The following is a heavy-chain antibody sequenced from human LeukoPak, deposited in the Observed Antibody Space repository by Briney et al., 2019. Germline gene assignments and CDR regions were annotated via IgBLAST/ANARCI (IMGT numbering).Heavy chain of an antibody. D-gene: IGHD6-19*01. V-gene: IGHV4-34*01. CDR3: ARRFAVANPYFDD. CDR1: GGSFSGYY. Sequence: SETLSLTCAVYGGSFSGYYWSWIRQPPGKGLEWIGSIYCSGSTYYNPSLKSRVTISIDTSTNQSSLKLNSVTAADTALYYCARRFAVANPYFDDWVQGTLVTVSS. J-gene: IGHJ4*02. CDR2: IYCSGST.